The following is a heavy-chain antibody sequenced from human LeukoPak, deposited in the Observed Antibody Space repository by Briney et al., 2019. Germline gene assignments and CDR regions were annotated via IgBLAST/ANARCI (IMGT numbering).Heavy chain of an antibody. J-gene: IGHJ4*02. Sequence: GGSLRLPCAASGFTFTNSAMNWVRQAPGKGLEWVSGISGSGGTTYYADSVKGRFTISRDNSKNTLYLQMNSLRAEDTAVYYCAKDRGNTMVRGITAFDYWGQGTLVTVSS. D-gene: IGHD3-10*01. CDR1: GFTFTNSA. CDR2: ISGSGGTT. V-gene: IGHV3-23*01. CDR3: AKDRGNTMVRGITAFDY.